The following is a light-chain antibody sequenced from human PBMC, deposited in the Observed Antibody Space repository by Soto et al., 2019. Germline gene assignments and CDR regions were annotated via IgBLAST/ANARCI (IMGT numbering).Light chain of an antibody. CDR3: CSFARSTTFYV. CDR1: SSDVGSSNL. CDR2: EGD. Sequence: QSALTQPASVSGSPGQSITISCSGTSSDVGSSNLVSWYQQHPGKAPKLIIFEGDRRPSGVSGRFSGSKSGNTASLTISGLQAEDEDGYYCCSFARSTTFYVFGTGTKLTVL. J-gene: IGLJ1*01. V-gene: IGLV2-23*01.